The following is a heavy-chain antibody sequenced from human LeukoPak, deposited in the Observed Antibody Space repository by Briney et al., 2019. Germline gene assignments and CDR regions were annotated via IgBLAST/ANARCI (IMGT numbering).Heavy chain of an antibody. D-gene: IGHD5-12*01. CDR3: ARDSSGGYGFIDY. CDR2: IYHSGNS. Sequence: PSETLSLTCTVSGGSISSSSYYWGWIRQPPGKGLEWIGSIYHSGNSYYNPSLKSRVIISVDTSKNQFSLKLNSVTAADTAVYYCARDSSGGYGFIDYWGQGSLVTVSS. J-gene: IGHJ4*02. V-gene: IGHV4-39*07. CDR1: GGSISSSSYY.